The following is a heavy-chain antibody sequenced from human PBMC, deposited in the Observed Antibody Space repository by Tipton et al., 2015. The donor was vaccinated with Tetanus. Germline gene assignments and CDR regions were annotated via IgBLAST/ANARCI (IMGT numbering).Heavy chain of an antibody. J-gene: IGHJ4*02. D-gene: IGHD2-21*01. Sequence: PGLVKPSETLSLLCTVSGGSVNSGGYYWTWIRLHPRKGLEYIGYVYNSGTTYYKPSLERRVTISIDISTNQFSLSLTSVTAADTALYYCAREVYNGGFYSGVDSWGQGTLVTVSS. CDR3: AREVYNGGFYSGVDS. V-gene: IGHV4-31*03. CDR2: VYNSGTT. CDR1: GGSVNSGGYY.